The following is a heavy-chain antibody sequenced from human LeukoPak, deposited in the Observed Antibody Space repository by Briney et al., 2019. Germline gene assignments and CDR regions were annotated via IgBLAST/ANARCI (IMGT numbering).Heavy chain of an antibody. J-gene: IGHJ5*02. D-gene: IGHD3-10*01. V-gene: IGHV4-61*02. CDR1: GGSISSGSYY. CDR3: ARESLTMVRGVIIRRFDP. CDR2: IYTSGST. Sequence: SETLSLTCTVSGGSISSGSYYWSWLRQPAGKGLEGIGRIYTSGSTNYNPSLKSRVTISVDTSKNQFSLKLSSVTAADTAVYYCARESLTMVRGVIIRRFDPWGQGTLVTVSS.